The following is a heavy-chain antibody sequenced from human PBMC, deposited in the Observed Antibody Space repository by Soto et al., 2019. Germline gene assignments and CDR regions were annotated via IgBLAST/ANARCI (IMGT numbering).Heavy chain of an antibody. CDR1: GFTFNNYA. D-gene: IGHD3-10*01. CDR3: ATDLLRYFYASGSDV. J-gene: IGHJ4*02. CDR2: ISGSGGST. Sequence: EVQLLESGGGLVQPGGSLRLSCAGSGFTFNNYAMSWVRQAPGKGLEWVSVISGSGGSTYYGDSVKGRFTISRDNSKNTLYLQMNSLRAEDTAVYYCATDLLRYFYASGSDVWGQGTQVTVSS. V-gene: IGHV3-23*01.